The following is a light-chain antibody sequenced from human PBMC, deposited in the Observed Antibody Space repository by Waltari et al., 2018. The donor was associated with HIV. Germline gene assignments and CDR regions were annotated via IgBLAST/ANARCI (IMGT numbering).Light chain of an antibody. Sequence: DIQMTQSPSPLSASVADRVTITCQASQDISTNLHWYQQKPGKAPQVLIYDAVNLETGVPSRFSGSGSGTKFIMTINSLQPEDIATYYCQQSASLTPLTFGGGTKVEI. CDR1: QDISTN. V-gene: IGKV1-33*01. CDR2: DAV. J-gene: IGKJ4*01. CDR3: QQSASLTPLT.